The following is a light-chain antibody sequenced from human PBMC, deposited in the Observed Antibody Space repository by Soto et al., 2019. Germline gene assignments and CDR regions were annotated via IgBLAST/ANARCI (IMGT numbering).Light chain of an antibody. J-gene: IGLJ1*01. CDR3: RSYTRDNTRYV. V-gene: IGLV2-14*01. Sequence: QSVLTQPASVSGSPGQSITISCTGTSSDIGAYDSVSWCQQHPGKAPKLIIYEVNNRPSGVSNRFSGSKSDNTASLTISGLQAEEEADYYCRSYTRDNTRYVFGTGTKATVL. CDR2: EVN. CDR1: SSDIGAYDS.